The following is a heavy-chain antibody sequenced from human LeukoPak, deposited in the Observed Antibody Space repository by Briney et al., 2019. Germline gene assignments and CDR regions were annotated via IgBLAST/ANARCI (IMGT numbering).Heavy chain of an antibody. CDR1: EFTFNSYG. Sequence: GGSLRLSCEASEFTFNSYGMHWVRQAPGKGLQWVAFIRYDGSTQYYTNSVKGRFTISRDNSKNTLYLQMNSLRAEDTAVYYCAHGSMYQLDYWGQGTLVTVSS. J-gene: IGHJ4*02. CDR2: IRYDGSTQ. D-gene: IGHD2-2*01. CDR3: AHGSMYQLDY. V-gene: IGHV3-30*02.